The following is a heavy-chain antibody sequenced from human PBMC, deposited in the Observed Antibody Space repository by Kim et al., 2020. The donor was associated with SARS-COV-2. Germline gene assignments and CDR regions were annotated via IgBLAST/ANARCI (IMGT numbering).Heavy chain of an antibody. Sequence: SETLSLTCGVSGYSIRNNNWWGWIRQPPGERLEWMGFLNYGGETYSNPSLKSRVTMSVDRTKNQFSLILSSVTAVDTAVYFCAGNGGSGSAYDYFDYWGQGILVTVSS. CDR2: LNYGGET. J-gene: IGHJ4*02. V-gene: IGHV4-28*01. CDR3: AGNGGSGSAYDYFDY. CDR1: GYSIRNNNW. D-gene: IGHD6-25*01.